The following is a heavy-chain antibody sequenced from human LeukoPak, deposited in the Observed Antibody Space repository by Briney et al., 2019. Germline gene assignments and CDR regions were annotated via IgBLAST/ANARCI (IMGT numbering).Heavy chain of an antibody. Sequence: WGSLRLSCAASGFTFNIYAMHWVRQAPGKGLEWVAVISYDESDKYYADSVKGRFTISRDNSKNTLYLQMNSLRVEDTAVYHCARRWSLDHWGQGTLVTVSS. CDR1: GFTFNIYA. CDR3: ARRWSLDH. J-gene: IGHJ4*02. V-gene: IGHV3-30*04. CDR2: ISYDESDK. D-gene: IGHD6-13*01.